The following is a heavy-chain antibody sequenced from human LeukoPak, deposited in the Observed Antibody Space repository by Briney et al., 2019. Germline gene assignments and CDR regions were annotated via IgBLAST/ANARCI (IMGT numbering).Heavy chain of an antibody. Sequence: PSETLSLTCAVYGGSFSGYYWSWIRQPPGKGPEWIGEINHSGSTNYNPSLKSRVTISVDTSKNQFSLKLSSVTAADTAVYYCARARFLVVTEWGQGTLVTVSS. V-gene: IGHV4-34*01. D-gene: IGHD2-15*01. J-gene: IGHJ4*02. CDR1: GGSFSGYY. CDR3: ARARFLVVTE. CDR2: INHSGST.